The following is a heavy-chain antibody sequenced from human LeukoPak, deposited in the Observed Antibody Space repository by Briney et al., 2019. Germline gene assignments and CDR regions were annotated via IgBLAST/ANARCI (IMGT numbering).Heavy chain of an antibody. D-gene: IGHD3-10*02. J-gene: IGHJ6*04. Sequence: GGSLTLFCAACRFTFSRYEMNWLRQARGEALEWVSYISSSGSAIYYADSVKGRFTISRDNAKNSLYLQMNSLRAEDTAVYYCAELGITMIGGVWGKGTTVTISS. V-gene: IGHV3-48*03. CDR3: AELGITMIGGV. CDR2: ISSSGSAI. CDR1: RFTFSRYE.